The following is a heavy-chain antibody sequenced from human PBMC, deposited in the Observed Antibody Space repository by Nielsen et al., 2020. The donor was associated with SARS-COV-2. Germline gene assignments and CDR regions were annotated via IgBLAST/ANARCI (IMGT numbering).Heavy chain of an antibody. CDR3: ATDQYCPNGICSSGGRDY. CDR2: ISSSGSYI. V-gene: IGHV3-21*01. Sequence: GESLKISCAASGLTFSTYSMMWVRQAPEKGLEWVSHISSSGSYIYYADSVKGRFTISRDNAKNSVYLQMNRLRAEDTAVYYCATDQYCPNGICSSGGRDYWGQGTLVAVSS. D-gene: IGHD2-8*01. CDR1: GLTFSTYS. J-gene: IGHJ4*02.